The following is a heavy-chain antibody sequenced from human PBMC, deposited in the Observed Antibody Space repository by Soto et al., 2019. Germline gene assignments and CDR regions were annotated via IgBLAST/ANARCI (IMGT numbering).Heavy chain of an antibody. CDR3: ARERKWAPLPY. J-gene: IGHJ4*02. D-gene: IGHD1-26*01. CDR2: INGNTGHT. CDR1: GYTFSRYG. V-gene: IGHV1-18*01. Sequence: QVQLVQSGAEVREPGASVKVSCKTSGYTFSRYGITWVRQAPGQGLEWMGWINGNTGHTIYAMNLEDRLTISTDTSTSTAYMELRCLKSDDTSFYYCARERKWAPLPYWGQGTLVTVSS.